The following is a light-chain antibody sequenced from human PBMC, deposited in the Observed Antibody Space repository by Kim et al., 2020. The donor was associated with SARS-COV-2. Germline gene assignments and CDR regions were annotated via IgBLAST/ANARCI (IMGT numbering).Light chain of an antibody. Sequence: PVGAVPLPCGSSTGAVTSGHYPYWFQQKPGQVPRTLIYDTGNKHSWTPARFSGSLLGGKAALTLSGAQPEDEAEYYCLFTYNGGRVFGGGTQLTVL. CDR2: DTG. CDR3: LFTYNGGRV. CDR1: TGAVTSGHY. V-gene: IGLV7-46*01. J-gene: IGLJ3*02.